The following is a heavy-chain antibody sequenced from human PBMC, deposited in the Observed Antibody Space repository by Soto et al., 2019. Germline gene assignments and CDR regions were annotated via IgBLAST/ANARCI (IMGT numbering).Heavy chain of an antibody. V-gene: IGHV4-59*01. J-gene: IGHJ4*02. D-gene: IGHD4-17*01. CDR3: ARRYGASFDY. CDR1: GGTISSYY. CDR2: IYYSGST. Sequence: SETLRLTCTVAGGTISSYYWSWIRQPPGKGLEWIGYIYYSGSTYYNPSLKSRVTISVDTSKNQFSLKLSSVTAADTAVYYCARRYGASFDYWGQRTLVTVSS.